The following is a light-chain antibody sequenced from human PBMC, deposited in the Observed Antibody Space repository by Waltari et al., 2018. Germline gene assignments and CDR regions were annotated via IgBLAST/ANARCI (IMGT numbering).Light chain of an antibody. CDR2: AAS. J-gene: IGKJ1*01. Sequence: AIQMTQSPSSLSASVGDRVTITCRASQDIRNDLGWYQQKPGKAPKLLIYAASSLQSCVPSRFTGGGSGTDFTLTISSLQPEDFASYYCLQDYDYPWTFGQGTKVEIK. CDR1: QDIRND. V-gene: IGKV1-6*01. CDR3: LQDYDYPWT.